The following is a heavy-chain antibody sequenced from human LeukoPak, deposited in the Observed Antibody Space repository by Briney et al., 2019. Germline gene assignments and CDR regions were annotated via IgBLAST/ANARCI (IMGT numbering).Heavy chain of an antibody. CDR2: MNPNSGNT. D-gene: IGHD2-2*02. CDR1: GYTFTSYD. Sequence: GASVKVSCEASGYTFTSYDINWVRQAAGQGLEWMGWMNPNSGNTGYAQKFQGRVTMTRSTSISTAYMELGSLTSEDTAVYYCTGGSQNCASASCYNFWGQGTLVTVSS. V-gene: IGHV1-8*01. CDR3: TGGSQNCASASCYNF. J-gene: IGHJ4*02.